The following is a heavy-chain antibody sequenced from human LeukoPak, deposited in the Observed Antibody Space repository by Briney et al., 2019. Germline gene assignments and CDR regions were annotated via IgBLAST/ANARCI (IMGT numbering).Heavy chain of an antibody. V-gene: IGHV3-23*01. CDR2: ISGSGGST. D-gene: IGHD3-10*01. CDR1: GFTFSSYA. J-gene: IGHJ4*02. Sequence: GGSLRLSCAASGFTFSSYAMSWVHQAPGKGLEWVSAISGSGGSTYYADSVKGRFTISRDNSKNTLYLQMNSLRAEDTAVYYCAKDRGPIWFRELLVFDYWGQGTLVTVSS. CDR3: AKDRGPIWFRELLVFDY.